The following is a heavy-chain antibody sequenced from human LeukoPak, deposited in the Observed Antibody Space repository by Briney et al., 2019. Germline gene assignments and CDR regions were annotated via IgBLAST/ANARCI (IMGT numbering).Heavy chain of an antibody. CDR1: GFTFSSYG. V-gene: IGHV3-30*02. Sequence: GGSLRLSCAASGFTFSSYGMHWVRQAPGKGLEWVAFIRYDGSNKYYADSVKGRFTISRDNSKNTLYLQMNSLRAEDTAVYYCAKNGYSYGKGGYFDYWGQGTLVTVSS. CDR3: AKNGYSYGKGGYFDY. CDR2: IRYDGSNK. D-gene: IGHD5-18*01. J-gene: IGHJ4*02.